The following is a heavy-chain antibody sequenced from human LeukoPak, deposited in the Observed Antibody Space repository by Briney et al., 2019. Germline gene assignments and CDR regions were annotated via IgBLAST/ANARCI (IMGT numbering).Heavy chain of an antibody. J-gene: IGHJ4*02. CDR3: ARGPSQKSDLDKTTRVRGFFDY. CDR2: IYYSGST. V-gene: IGHV4-39*07. Sequence: SETLSLTCTVSGGSISSSSYYWGWIRQPPGKGLEWIGSIYYSGSTYYNPSLKSRVTISVDRSKNQFSLRLSSVTAADTAVYYCARGPSQKSDLDKTTRVRGFFDYWGQGTLVTVSS. CDR1: GGSISSSSYY. D-gene: IGHD4-23*01.